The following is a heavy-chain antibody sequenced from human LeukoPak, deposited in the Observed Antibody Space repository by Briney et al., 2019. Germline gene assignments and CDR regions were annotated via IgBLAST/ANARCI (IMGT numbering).Heavy chain of an antibody. D-gene: IGHD3-3*01. CDR3: ASRERFLDGFDY. V-gene: IGHV4-31*03. Sequence: SETLSLTCTVSGGSISSGGYYWSWIRQHPGKGLEWIGYIYYSGSTYYNPSLKSRVTISVDTSKNQFSLKLSSVTAADTAVYYCASRERFLDGFDYWGQGTLVTVSS. CDR1: GGSISSGGYY. CDR2: IYYSGST. J-gene: IGHJ4*02.